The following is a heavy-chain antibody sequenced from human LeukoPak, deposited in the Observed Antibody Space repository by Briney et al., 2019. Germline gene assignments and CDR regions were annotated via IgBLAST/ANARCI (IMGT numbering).Heavy chain of an antibody. D-gene: IGHD6-13*01. Sequence: SETLSLTCTVSGASMSNHYWSWIRQPPGKGLEWIGYIYDSETTNYNPSLKSRVTMSVDTSMNQFSQKLTSVTAADTALYYCASRPADSTWYGVFDYWSRGTLVTVSS. J-gene: IGHJ4*02. V-gene: IGHV4-59*11. CDR1: GASMSNHY. CDR3: ASRPADSTWYGVFDY. CDR2: IYDSETT.